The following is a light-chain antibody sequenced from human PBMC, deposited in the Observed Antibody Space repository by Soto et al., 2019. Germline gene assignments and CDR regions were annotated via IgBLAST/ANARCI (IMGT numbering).Light chain of an antibody. Sequence: DIQMTQSPSYRAASVGDRETITCGSSQRINSYVNWYQQKPGKAPKLLIYAASSLQRGVPARFSGSGSGTDFTLTISSLQSEDFASYYCKQNYSTPQTFRQGTK. J-gene: IGKJ1*01. CDR3: KQNYSTPQT. V-gene: IGKV1-39*01. CDR2: AAS. CDR1: QRINSY.